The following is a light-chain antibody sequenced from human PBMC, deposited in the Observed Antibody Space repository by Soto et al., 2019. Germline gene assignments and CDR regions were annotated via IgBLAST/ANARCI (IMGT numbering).Light chain of an antibody. CDR1: QDISNY. Sequence: DIQMTQSPSALSASVGDRVTITCRASQDISNYLAWFQQKPGKVPKRLIYTASSLQSGVPSRFSGSGSGTEFSLTISRLQPEDFATYYRLQHKSYPWTFGQGTKVDIK. J-gene: IGKJ1*01. V-gene: IGKV1-17*03. CDR3: LQHKSYPWT. CDR2: TAS.